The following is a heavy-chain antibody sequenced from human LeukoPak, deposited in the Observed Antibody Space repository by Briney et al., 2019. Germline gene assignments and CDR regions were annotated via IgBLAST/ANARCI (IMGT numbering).Heavy chain of an antibody. CDR2: IYTSGTT. J-gene: IGHJ6*03. Sequence: PSETLSLTCTVSGGSVRRGNYYWTWIRQPAGSGLEWIGRIYTSGTTDYNPSLRTRVTISVDASRNQFSLNLSSVTAADTAVYYCARWSGSVTARNYYYYMDVWGEGTTVTVSS. CDR1: GGSVRRGNYY. V-gene: IGHV4-61*02. D-gene: IGHD6-6*01. CDR3: ARWSGSVTARNYYYYMDV.